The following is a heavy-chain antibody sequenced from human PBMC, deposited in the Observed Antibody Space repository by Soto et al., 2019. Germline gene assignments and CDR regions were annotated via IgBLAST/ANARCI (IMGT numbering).Heavy chain of an antibody. Sequence: QLQLQESGSGLVKPSQTLSLTCAVAGGSISSGGYSWSWIRQPPGKALEWSGYIYHSGSTYYNPSRKRRVTRAVDRSKNQFSLKRSAVTAADTAVYYCAAGGGLPRYYWGQGTLVTVSS. D-gene: IGHD5-12*01. V-gene: IGHV4-30-2*01. CDR2: IYHSGST. CDR1: GGSISSGGYS. J-gene: IGHJ4*02. CDR3: AAGGGLPRYY.